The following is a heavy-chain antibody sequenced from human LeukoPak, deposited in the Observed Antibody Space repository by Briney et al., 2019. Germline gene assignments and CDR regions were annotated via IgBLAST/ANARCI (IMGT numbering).Heavy chain of an antibody. V-gene: IGHV3-21*01. D-gene: IGHD6-6*01. CDR3: ARTSGESTAALRAPFDY. J-gene: IGHJ4*02. Sequence: GGSLRLSCAVSGFTFSSYSMTWVRQAPGKGLEWVSSISSSSGYKYYADSVKGRFTISRDDAKNSLYLQMDSLRAEDAAVYYCARTSGESTAALRAPFDYWGQGTLATVSS. CDR1: GFTFSSYS. CDR2: ISSSSGYK.